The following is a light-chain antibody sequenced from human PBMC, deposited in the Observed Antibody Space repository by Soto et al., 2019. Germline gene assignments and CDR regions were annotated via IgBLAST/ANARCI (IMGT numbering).Light chain of an antibody. J-gene: IGKJ4*01. CDR1: QGIRND. V-gene: IGKV1-6*01. Sequence: AIQMTQSPSSLSASVGDRVTITCRASQGIRNDLGWYQQKPGKAPKLLIYGASSLQSGVPSRFSGSGSGTVFTLPTSSLQPEVFAIYYCQKDNISPLTFGGGTKGEIK. CDR3: QKDNISPLT. CDR2: GAS.